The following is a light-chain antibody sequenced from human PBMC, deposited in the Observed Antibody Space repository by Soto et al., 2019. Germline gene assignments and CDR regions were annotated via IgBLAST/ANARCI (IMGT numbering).Light chain of an antibody. CDR1: QSVSSN. J-gene: IGKJ2*01. Sequence: EIVMTQSPATLSVSPGERATLSCRASQSVSSNLAWYQQNPAQAPRLLIYGASTRATGIPARFSGSGSGTEFPLTISSLQSEDFAVYYCQQYNNWPPYTFRQGTKLEIK. CDR2: GAS. CDR3: QQYNNWPPYT. V-gene: IGKV3-15*01.